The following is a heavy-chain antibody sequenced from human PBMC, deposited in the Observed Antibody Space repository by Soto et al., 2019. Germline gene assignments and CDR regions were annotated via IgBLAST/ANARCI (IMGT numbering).Heavy chain of an antibody. D-gene: IGHD3-22*01. Sequence: QVTLKESGPVLVKPTETLTLTCTVSGFSLRNARMGVSWIRQPPGKALEWLAHILSSDEKSYNTSLKGRVTLSKDTSKSPVVLPMTYVDPVDTATYSCARMLAVNYYYYYVDVWGEGTTVTVSS. CDR1: GFSLRNARMG. V-gene: IGHV2-26*01. CDR2: ILSSDEK. CDR3: ARMLAVNYYYYYVDV. J-gene: IGHJ6*03.